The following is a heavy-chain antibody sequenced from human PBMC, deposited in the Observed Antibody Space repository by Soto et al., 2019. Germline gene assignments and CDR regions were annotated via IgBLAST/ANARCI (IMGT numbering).Heavy chain of an antibody. D-gene: IGHD5-12*01. CDR1: GFTFSSYN. J-gene: IGHJ4*02. V-gene: IGHV3-48*02. Sequence: GGSLRLSCAASGFTFSSYNMNWVRQAPGKGLEWVSYISSSSRTTIYDADSVKGRFTISRDNAENSGYLQMHSLRDEDTAVYYCARGGYDWNYFDYWGQGTLVTVSS. CDR3: ARGGYDWNYFDY. CDR2: ISSSSRTTI.